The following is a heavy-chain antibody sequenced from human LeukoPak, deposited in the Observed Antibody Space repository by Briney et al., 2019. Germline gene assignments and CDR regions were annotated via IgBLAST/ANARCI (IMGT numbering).Heavy chain of an antibody. CDR1: GYSLTDYY. V-gene: IGHV1-2*02. Sequence: ASVKVSCKASGYSLTDYYLHWVRQAPGQGLEWMGWINPNSGGTNYAQKFRGRVTMTRDTSISTAYLELSTLRSDDTAVYYCARGAVIITTNASDIWGQGTMVTVSS. D-gene: IGHD3-22*01. J-gene: IGHJ3*02. CDR3: ARGAVIITTNASDI. CDR2: INPNSGGT.